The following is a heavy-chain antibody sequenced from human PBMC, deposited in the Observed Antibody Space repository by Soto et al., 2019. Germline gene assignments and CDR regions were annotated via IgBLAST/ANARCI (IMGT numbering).Heavy chain of an antibody. V-gene: IGHV4-39*01. J-gene: IGHJ4*02. D-gene: IGHD6-6*01. CDR2: IYYSGST. CDR3: ARRISIAAWFDY. CDR1: GGSISSSSYY. Sequence: SETLSLTCTVSGGSISSSSYYWGWIRQPPGKGLEWIGSIYYSGSTYYNPSLKSRVTISVDTSKNQFSLKLSSVTAADTAVYYCARRISIAAWFDYWGQGTLVTVSS.